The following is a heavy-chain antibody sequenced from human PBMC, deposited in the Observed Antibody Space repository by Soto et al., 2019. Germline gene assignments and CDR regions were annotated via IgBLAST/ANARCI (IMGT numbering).Heavy chain of an antibody. Sequence: PGGSLRLSCAGSGFTLTRSAVSWVRQAPGKGLEWVSGISAGGGGTYYADSVKGRFTISRDISKNTVYLQMNGLRVEDTAVHYCAKDMGQWVETFDYSCHGTLVTV. CDR1: GFTLTRSA. CDR3: AKDMGQWVETFDY. V-gene: IGHV3-23*01. J-gene: IGHJ4*01. CDR2: ISAGGGGT. D-gene: IGHD6-19*01.